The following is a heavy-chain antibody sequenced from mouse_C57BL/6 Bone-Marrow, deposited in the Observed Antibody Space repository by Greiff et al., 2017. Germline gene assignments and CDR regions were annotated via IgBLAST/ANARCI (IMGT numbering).Heavy chain of an antibody. J-gene: IGHJ2*01. Sequence: VQLQQSGAELVRPGASVKLSCKASGYTFTDYYINWVKQRPGQGLEWIARIYPGSGNTYYNEKFKGKATLTAEKSSSTAYMQLSSLTSEDSAVYFCARTAQATGDYWGQGTTLTVSS. CDR2: IYPGSGNT. D-gene: IGHD3-2*02. CDR3: ARTAQATGDY. CDR1: GYTFTDYY. V-gene: IGHV1-76*01.